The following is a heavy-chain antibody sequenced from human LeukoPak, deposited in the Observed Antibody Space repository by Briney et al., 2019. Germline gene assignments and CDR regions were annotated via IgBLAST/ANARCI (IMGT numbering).Heavy chain of an antibody. Sequence: SETLSLTCAVYGGSFSGYYWSWIRQPPGKGLEWIGEINHSGSTNYNPSLKSRVTIPVDTSKNQFSLKLSSVTAADTAVYYCASGSPSPMDVWGQGTTVTVSS. CDR3: ASGSPSPMDV. V-gene: IGHV4-34*01. CDR1: GGSFSGYY. J-gene: IGHJ6*02. CDR2: INHSGST.